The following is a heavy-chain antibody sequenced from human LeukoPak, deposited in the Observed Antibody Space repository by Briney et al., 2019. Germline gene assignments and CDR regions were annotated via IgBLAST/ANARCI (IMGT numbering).Heavy chain of an antibody. Sequence: SETLSLTCTVSGGSISSYYWSWVRQPAGKGLEWIGRIYTRGNTNYNPSLKSRVTMSVDTSKNQFSLKVNSLSAADTAMYYCARSVPSRDYGSSSFDYWGQGILVTVSS. CDR3: ARSVPSRDYGSSSFDY. CDR1: GGSISSYY. CDR2: IYTRGNT. D-gene: IGHD4-17*01. J-gene: IGHJ4*02. V-gene: IGHV4-4*07.